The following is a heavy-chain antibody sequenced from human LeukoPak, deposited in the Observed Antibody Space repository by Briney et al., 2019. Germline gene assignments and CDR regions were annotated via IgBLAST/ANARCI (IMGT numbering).Heavy chain of an antibody. J-gene: IGHJ3*02. D-gene: IGHD2-21*02. CDR1: GGSISSYY. Sequence: SETLSLTCTVSGGSISSYYWSWIRQPPGKGLEWIGYIYYSGSTNYNPSLKSRVTISVDTSKNQFSLKLSSVTAADTAVYYCAGAYCGGDCYPYAFDIWGQGTMVTVSS. CDR3: AGAYCGGDCYPYAFDI. CDR2: IYYSGST. V-gene: IGHV4-59*08.